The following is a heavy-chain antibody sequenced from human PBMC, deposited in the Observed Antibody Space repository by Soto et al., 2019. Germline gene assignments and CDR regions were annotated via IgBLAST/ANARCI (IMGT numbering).Heavy chain of an antibody. CDR2: IIPIFGTA. Sequence: SVKVSCKASGGTFSSYAISWVRQAPGQGLEWMGGIIPIFGTANYAQKFQGRVTITADESTSAAYMELSSLRSEDTAVYYCARGIGSSSGMDVWGQGTTVTVSS. V-gene: IGHV1-69*13. J-gene: IGHJ6*02. CDR3: ARGIGSSSGMDV. D-gene: IGHD6-13*01. CDR1: GGTFSSYA.